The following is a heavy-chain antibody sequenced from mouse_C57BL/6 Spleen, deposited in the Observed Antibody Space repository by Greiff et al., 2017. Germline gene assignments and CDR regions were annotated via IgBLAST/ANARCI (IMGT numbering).Heavy chain of an antibody. CDR1: GFNIKDDY. CDR2: IDPENGDT. V-gene: IGHV14-4*01. J-gene: IGHJ2*01. CDR3: TRERIRPGLDY. Sequence: VQLKESGAELVRPGASVKLSCTASGFNIKDDYMHWVKQRPEQGLEWIGWIDPENGDTEYASKFQGKATITADTSSNTAYLQLSSLTSEDTAVYYCTRERIRPGLDYWGQGTTLTVSS. D-gene: IGHD3-2*02.